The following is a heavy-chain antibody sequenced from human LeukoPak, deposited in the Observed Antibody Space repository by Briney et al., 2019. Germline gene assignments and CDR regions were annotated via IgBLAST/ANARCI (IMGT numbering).Heavy chain of an antibody. Sequence: GGSLRLSCAASGFTFSTYNMAWVRQAPGKGLEWVSAISGSGGSTYYADSVKGRFTISRDNSKNTLYLQMNSLRAEDTAVYYCAKARVVGAVIDAFDIWGQGTMVTVSS. V-gene: IGHV3-23*01. CDR1: GFTFSTYN. CDR2: ISGSGGST. J-gene: IGHJ3*02. CDR3: AKARVVGAVIDAFDI. D-gene: IGHD1-26*01.